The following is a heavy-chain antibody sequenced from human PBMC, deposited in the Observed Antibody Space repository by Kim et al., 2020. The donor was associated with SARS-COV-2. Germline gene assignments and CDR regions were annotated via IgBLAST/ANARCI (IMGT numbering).Heavy chain of an antibody. V-gene: IGHV3-48*03. CDR3: ARGPNYSPFDY. Sequence: YYASSVGGRFTISRDNDKNSLYLQMNSLRAEDTAVYYCARGPNYSPFDYWGQGTLVTVSS. J-gene: IGHJ4*02. D-gene: IGHD4-4*01.